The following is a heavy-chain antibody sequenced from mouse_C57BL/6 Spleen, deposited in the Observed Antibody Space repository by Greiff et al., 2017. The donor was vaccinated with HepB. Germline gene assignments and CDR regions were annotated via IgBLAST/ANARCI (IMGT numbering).Heavy chain of an antibody. CDR3: ARWGGNLYAMDY. CDR1: GYTFTDYN. D-gene: IGHD2-1*01. Sequence: EVQLQQSGPELVKPGASVKIPCKASGYTFTDYNMDWVKQSHGKSLEWIGDINPNNGGTIYNQKFKGKATLTADKSSSTAYMELRSLTSEDSAVYFCARWGGNLYAMDYWGQGTSVTVSS. J-gene: IGHJ4*01. CDR2: INPNNGGT. V-gene: IGHV1-18*01.